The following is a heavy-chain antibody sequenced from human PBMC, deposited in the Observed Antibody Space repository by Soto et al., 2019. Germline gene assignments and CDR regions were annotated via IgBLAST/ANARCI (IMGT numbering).Heavy chain of an antibody. J-gene: IGHJ5*02. CDR3: AKDLRFRGYGHRGDWFDP. V-gene: IGHV3-23*01. D-gene: IGHD3-22*01. CDR2: ISGSGGST. CDR1: GFTFSSYA. Sequence: QPGGSLRLSCAASGFTFSSYAMSWVRQAPGKGLEWVSAISGSGGSTYYADSVKGRFTISRDNSKNTLYLQMNSLRAEETAVYYCAKDLRFRGYGHRGDWFDPWGQGTLVTVSS.